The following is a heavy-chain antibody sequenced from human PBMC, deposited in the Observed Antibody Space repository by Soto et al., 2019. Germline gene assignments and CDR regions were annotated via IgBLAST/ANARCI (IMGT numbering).Heavy chain of an antibody. CDR2: IWYDGSNK. J-gene: IGHJ4*02. D-gene: IGHD1-26*01. CDR3: ARFVGGSYLGHFDY. CDR1: GFTFSNYG. Sequence: PGGSLRLSCAASGFTFSNYGMHWVRQAPGKGLEWVAVIWYDGSNKYYTDSVKGRFTISRDNSKDTLYLQMNSLRAEDTAVYYCARFVGGSYLGHFDYWGQGTLVTVSS. V-gene: IGHV3-33*01.